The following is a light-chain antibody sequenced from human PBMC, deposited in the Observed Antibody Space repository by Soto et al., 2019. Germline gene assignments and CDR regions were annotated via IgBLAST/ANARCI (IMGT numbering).Light chain of an antibody. J-gene: IGKJ5*01. CDR1: QSISIY. CDR3: QQYNNWPPGIT. Sequence: DIQMTQSPSSLSASVGDRVTITCRASQSISIYLNWYQPKPGKAPNLLMYGASYLKSGVPTRFSGSGSGTEFTLTISSLQSEDFAVYYCQQYNNWPPGITFGQGTRLEIK. V-gene: IGKV1-39*01. CDR2: GAS.